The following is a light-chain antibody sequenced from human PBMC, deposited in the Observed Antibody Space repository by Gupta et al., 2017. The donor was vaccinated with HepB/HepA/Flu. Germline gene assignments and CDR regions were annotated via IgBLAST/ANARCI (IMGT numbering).Light chain of an antibody. CDR1: QSVSSN. CDR2: CAP. J-gene: IGKJ1*01. Sequence: EIVMTQSPATLSVSPGERGTLSCRASQSVSSNLAWYQQKPGQSPRLLIYCAPTRATGIPARFSGSGSGTEFTLTISSLQAEDVAVYYCQQYNNSPLTFGQGTKVDIK. CDR3: QQYNNSPLT. V-gene: IGKV3-15*01.